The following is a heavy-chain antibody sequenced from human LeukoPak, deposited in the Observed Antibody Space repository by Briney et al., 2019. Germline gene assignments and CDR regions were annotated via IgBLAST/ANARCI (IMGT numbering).Heavy chain of an antibody. CDR3: ARMGDTAIRLDAFDI. V-gene: IGHV4-30-2*01. CDR1: GGSISSGGYS. CDR2: IYHSGST. J-gene: IGHJ3*02. Sequence: TLSLTCAVSGGSISSGGYSWSWIRQPPGKGLEWIGYIYHSGSTYYNPSLKSRVTISVDRSKNQFSLKLSSVTAADTAVYYCARMGDTAIRLDAFDIWGQGTMVTVSS. D-gene: IGHD5-18*01.